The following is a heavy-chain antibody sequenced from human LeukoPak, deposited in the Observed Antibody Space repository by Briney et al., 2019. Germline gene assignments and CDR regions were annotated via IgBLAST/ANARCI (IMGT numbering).Heavy chain of an antibody. J-gene: IGHJ6*03. D-gene: IGHD3-16*01. CDR1: GGSISSYY. CDR2: IHYSGST. Sequence: SETLSLTCTVSGGSISSYYWSWIRQPPGKGLEWIGYIHYSGSTNYNPSLKSRVTISVDTSKNQFSLKLSSVTAADTAVYYCARRGLGNYYYYMDVWGKGTTVTVSS. V-gene: IGHV4-59*01. CDR3: ARRGLGNYYYYMDV.